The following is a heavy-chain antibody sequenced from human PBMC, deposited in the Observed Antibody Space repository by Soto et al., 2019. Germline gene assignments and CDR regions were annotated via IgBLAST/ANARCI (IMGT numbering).Heavy chain of an antibody. Sequence: EVQLLESGGGLVQPGGSLRLSCAASGFTFSSYAMSWVRQAPGKGLEWVSAISGSGGSTYYADSVKGRFTISRDNSKNTLYLQMNSLTAEDTAVYYCAKDDSSGYYYGGWFDPWGQGTLVTVSS. CDR2: ISGSGGST. J-gene: IGHJ5*02. CDR1: GFTFSSYA. V-gene: IGHV3-23*01. D-gene: IGHD3-22*01. CDR3: AKDDSSGYYYGGWFDP.